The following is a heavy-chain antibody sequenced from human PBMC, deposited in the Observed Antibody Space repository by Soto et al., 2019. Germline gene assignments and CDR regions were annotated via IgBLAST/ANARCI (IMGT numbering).Heavy chain of an antibody. J-gene: IGHJ4*02. D-gene: IGHD3-3*01. CDR3: ARTVELLEWLLSAHLDY. CDR1: GYTFTSYG. CDR2: ISAYNGNT. V-gene: IGHV1-18*01. Sequence: ASVKVSCKASGYTFTSYGISWVRQAPGQGLEWMGWISAYNGNTNYAQKLQGRVTMTTDTSTSTAYMELRSLRSDDTAVYYCARTVELLEWLLSAHLDYCAQGTLVPVSS.